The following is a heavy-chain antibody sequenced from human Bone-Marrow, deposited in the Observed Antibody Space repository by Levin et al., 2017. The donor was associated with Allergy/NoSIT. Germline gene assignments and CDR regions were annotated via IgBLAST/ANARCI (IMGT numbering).Heavy chain of an antibody. Sequence: ASVKVSCEASGYSFTSYWIGWVRQMPGKGLEWMGSIFPDDSDTKYSPSFQGQVIFSADKSISTAYLQWSSLKASDTAIYYCARRGYCSSTNCYWYAFEIWGQGTMVIVSS. CDR3: ARRGYCSSTNCYWYAFEI. D-gene: IGHD2-2*01. CDR1: GYSFTSYW. J-gene: IGHJ3*02. V-gene: IGHV5-51*01. CDR2: IFPDDSDT.